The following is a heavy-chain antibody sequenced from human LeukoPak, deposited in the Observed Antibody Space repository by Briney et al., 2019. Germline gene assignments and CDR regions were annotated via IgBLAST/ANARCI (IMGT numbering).Heavy chain of an antibody. CDR3: ARVGVRGVIYYYMDV. CDR2: ISSSSSYI. J-gene: IGHJ6*03. D-gene: IGHD3-10*01. V-gene: IGHV3-21*01. CDR1: RVTFSSYS. Sequence: GGSLRLSCAAPRVTFSSYSMNWVRQAPGEGLEWVSSISSSSSYIYYADSVKGRFTISRDNAKNSLYLQMNSLRAEDTAVYYCARVGVRGVIYYYMDVWGKGTTVTVSS.